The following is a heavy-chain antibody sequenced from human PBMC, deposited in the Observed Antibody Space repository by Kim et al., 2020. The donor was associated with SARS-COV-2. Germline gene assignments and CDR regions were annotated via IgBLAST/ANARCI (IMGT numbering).Heavy chain of an antibody. J-gene: IGHJ4*02. CDR1: GFIIRTYW. D-gene: IGHD3-10*01. Sequence: GGSLRLSCVASGFIIRTYWMTWVRQPPGKGLEWVGNIKEDGSEAYYADSVKGRFTISRDNAKNSLYLQMNSLRAEDTAVYDCRRDPGTYWGQGTLVIVSS. CDR2: IKEDGSEA. V-gene: IGHV3-7*01. CDR3: RRDPGTY.